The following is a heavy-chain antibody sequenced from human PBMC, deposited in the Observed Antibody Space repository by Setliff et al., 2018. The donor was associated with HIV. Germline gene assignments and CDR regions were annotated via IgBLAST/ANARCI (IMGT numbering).Heavy chain of an antibody. D-gene: IGHD1-26*01. Sequence: TSETLSLTCTVSGGSISSGRNYWGWIRQPAGKGLEWIGHIYTNGSSSYNPSLKSRVTISLDTSKNQFSLRLSSVTAADTAVYFCARDGAVYTTPFDYWGQGTLVTVSS. CDR3: ARDGAVYTTPFDY. CDR1: GGSISSGRNY. CDR2: IYTNGSS. J-gene: IGHJ4*02. V-gene: IGHV4-61*09.